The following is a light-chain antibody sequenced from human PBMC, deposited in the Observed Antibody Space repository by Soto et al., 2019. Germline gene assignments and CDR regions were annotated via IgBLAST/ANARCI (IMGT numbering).Light chain of an antibody. CDR1: QGIRNS. Sequence: DTQMTQSPSSLSASIGDRVTITCRASQGIRNSVAWYQQKQGKVPNLLIYAASTLQSGVPSRFSGSVSETDGTITISSLKTEDGTTYYCQKSNSAPYTFGPGTKVDIK. V-gene: IGKV1-27*01. CDR3: QKSNSAPYT. J-gene: IGKJ3*01. CDR2: AAS.